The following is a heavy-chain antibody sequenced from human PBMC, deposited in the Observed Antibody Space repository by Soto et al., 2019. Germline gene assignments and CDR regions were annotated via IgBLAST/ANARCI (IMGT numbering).Heavy chain of an antibody. CDR3: ARDGTNTPWDY. D-gene: IGHD2-8*01. CDR1: GGSISSGGYY. V-gene: IGHV4-31*03. Sequence: QVQLQESGPGLVKPSQTLSLTCTVSGGSISSGGYYWSWIRQPPGKGLEWIGNIYYSGSTYYNPPLKRRVTMSVDTSKNQCSLKLSSVTAADAAVYYCARDGTNTPWDYWGQGTLVTVSS. J-gene: IGHJ4*02. CDR2: IYYSGST.